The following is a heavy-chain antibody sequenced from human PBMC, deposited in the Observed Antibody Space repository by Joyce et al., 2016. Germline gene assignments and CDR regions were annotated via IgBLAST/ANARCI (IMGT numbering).Heavy chain of an antibody. CDR1: GASVTIDDYY. J-gene: IGHJ4*02. CDR2: IHGSVRP. CDR3: ASFPRGISGSTFYFDH. D-gene: IGHD5-12*01. Sequence: QVQLQESGPGLVKPSQTLSLTCSVSGASVTIDDYYWIWMRPHPGEALEWIGYIHGSVRPYYTSSLESRCTFAVDTSKNHFSLKLTSVTAADTAVYYCASFPRGISGSTFYFDHWGQGILVTVSS. V-gene: IGHV4-31*03.